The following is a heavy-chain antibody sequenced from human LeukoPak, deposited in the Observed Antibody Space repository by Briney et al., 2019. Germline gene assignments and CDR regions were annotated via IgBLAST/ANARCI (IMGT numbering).Heavy chain of an antibody. V-gene: IGHV3-9*01. CDR2: ISWNSGSI. J-gene: IGHJ3*02. CDR3: AKSMDATCYGPGSCNAFDI. CDR1: GFTFDDYA. D-gene: IGHD3-10*01. Sequence: QPGRSLRLSCAASGFTFDDYAMHWVRQAPGKGLEWVSGISWNSGSIGYADSVKGRFTISRDNAKNSLYLQMSSLRAEDTALYYCAKSMDATCYGPGSCNAFDIWGQGTMVTVSS.